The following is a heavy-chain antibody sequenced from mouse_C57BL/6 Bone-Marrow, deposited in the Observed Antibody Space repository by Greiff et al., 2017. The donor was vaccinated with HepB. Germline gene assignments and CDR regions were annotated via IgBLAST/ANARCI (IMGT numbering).Heavy chain of an antibody. D-gene: IGHD2-5*01. CDR1: GYSFTGYY. V-gene: IGHV1-42*01. CDR2: INPSTGGT. Sequence: VHVKQSGPELVKPGASVKISCKASGYSFTGYYMNWVKQSPEKSLEWIGEINPSTGGTTYNQKFKAKATLTVDKSSSTAYMQLKSLTSEDSAVYYCARGDYSNPSWFAYWGQGTLVTVSA. CDR3: ARGDYSNPSWFAY. J-gene: IGHJ3*01.